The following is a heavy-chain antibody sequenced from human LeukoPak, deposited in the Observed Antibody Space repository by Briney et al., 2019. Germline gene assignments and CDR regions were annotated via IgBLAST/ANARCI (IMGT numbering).Heavy chain of an antibody. D-gene: IGHD1-26*01. CDR2: IRYDGSNK. CDR3: AKDSLSYNYYYYYMDV. J-gene: IGHJ6*03. Sequence: GGSLRLSCAASGFTFSSYGMHWVRQAPGKGLEWVAFIRYDGSNKYYADSVKGRFTISRDNSKNTLYLQMNSLRAEEAAVYYCAKDSLSYNYYYYYMDVWGKGTTVTVSS. V-gene: IGHV3-30*02. CDR1: GFTFSSYG.